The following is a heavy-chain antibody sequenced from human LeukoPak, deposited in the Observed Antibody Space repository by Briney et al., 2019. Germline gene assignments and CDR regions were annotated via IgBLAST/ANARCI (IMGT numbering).Heavy chain of an antibody. CDR3: ARLSGTGRDC. V-gene: IGHV3-21*01. CDR1: GFTFSSYT. CDR2: ITSGSGYI. D-gene: IGHD1-14*01. J-gene: IGHJ4*02. Sequence: GGSLRLSCAASGFTFSSYTMYWVRQAPGKGLEWVSSITSGSGYIFYADSVKGRFTISRDNAKNSLYLQMNSLRAEDTAVYYCARLSGTGRDCWGQGTLVTVSS.